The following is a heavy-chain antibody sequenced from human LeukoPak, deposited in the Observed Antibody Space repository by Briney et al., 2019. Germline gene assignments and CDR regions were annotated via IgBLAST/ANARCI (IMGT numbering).Heavy chain of an antibody. CDR3: ARDREQWLDDY. CDR1: GFTFSSSW. CDR2: IKQDGSEK. Sequence: GGSLRLSCAASGFTFSSSWMSWVRQAPGKGLEWVANIKQDGSEKYYVDSVKGRFTISRDNAKNSLYLQMNSLRAEDTAVYYCARDREQWLDDYWGQGTLVTVSS. J-gene: IGHJ4*02. V-gene: IGHV3-7*01. D-gene: IGHD6-19*01.